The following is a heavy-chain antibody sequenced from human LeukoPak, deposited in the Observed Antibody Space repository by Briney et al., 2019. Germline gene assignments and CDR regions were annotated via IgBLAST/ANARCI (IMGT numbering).Heavy chain of an antibody. Sequence: SETLSLTCTVSGGSISGYYWSWIRQPAGKGLQWIGRIYNSESINYNPSLKSRVTMSIDTSKNQFSLKLNSVTAADTAVYYCARDRSSSYTRDWFDPWGQGVLVTVSS. J-gene: IGHJ5*02. CDR2: IYNSESI. V-gene: IGHV4-4*07. D-gene: IGHD6-13*01. CDR3: ARDRSSSYTRDWFDP. CDR1: GGSISGYY.